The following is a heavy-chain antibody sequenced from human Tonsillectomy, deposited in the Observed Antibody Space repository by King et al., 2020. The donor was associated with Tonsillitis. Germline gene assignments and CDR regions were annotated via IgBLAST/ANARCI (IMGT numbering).Heavy chain of an antibody. CDR1: GFTFSSYS. V-gene: IGHV3-48*01. D-gene: IGHD3-22*01. Sequence: VQLVESGGGLVQPGGSLRLSCAASGFTFSSYSMNWVRQAPGKGLEWVSYISSSSSTIYYADSVKGRFTISRDNAKNSLYLQMNSLRAEDTAVYYCARDRAKFGYLWYHPYYFDYWGQGTLVTVSS. J-gene: IGHJ4*02. CDR2: ISSSSSTI. CDR3: ARDRAKFGYLWYHPYYFDY.